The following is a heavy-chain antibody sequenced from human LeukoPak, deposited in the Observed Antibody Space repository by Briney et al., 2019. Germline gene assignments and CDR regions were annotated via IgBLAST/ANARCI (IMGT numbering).Heavy chain of an antibody. CDR2: IYPGDSDT. CDR1: GYSFTTYW. V-gene: IGHV5-51*01. D-gene: IGHD6-19*01. J-gene: IGHJ4*02. CDR3: ARLVGSGHQHFDY. Sequence: GESLKISCKGSGYSFTTYWIGWVRLMPGKGLEWMGIIYPGDSDTTYSPSFQGQVSISADKSIDTAYLQWSSLKASDTAVYYCARLVGSGHQHFDYWGQGTLVTVSS.